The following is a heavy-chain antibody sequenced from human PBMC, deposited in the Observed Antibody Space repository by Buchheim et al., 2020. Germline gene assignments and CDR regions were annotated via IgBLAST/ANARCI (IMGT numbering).Heavy chain of an antibody. V-gene: IGHV4-30-2*01. CDR2: IYHSGST. Sequence: QVQLQQWGAGLLKPSETLSLTCAVSGGSISSGGYSWSWIRQPPGKGLEWIGYIYHSGSTYYNPSLKSRVTISVDRSKNQFSLKLSAVTAADTAVYYCAREGKNGVANWFDPWGQGTL. CDR1: GGSISSGGYS. CDR3: AREGKNGVANWFDP. J-gene: IGHJ5*02. D-gene: IGHD4-17*01.